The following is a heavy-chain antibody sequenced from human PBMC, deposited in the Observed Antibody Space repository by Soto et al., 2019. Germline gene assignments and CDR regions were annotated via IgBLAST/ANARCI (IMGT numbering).Heavy chain of an antibody. Sequence: PGGSLRLYCAASGFTFSNYGMHWVRQAPGKGLEWVAVIWFDGNKQHYADSVKGRFTISRDNSKNTLYVQMTSLRAEDTAVYYCARGLQSLFDYWGQGTLVTVSS. CDR2: IWFDGNKQ. CDR1: GFTFSNYG. V-gene: IGHV3-33*01. CDR3: ARGLQSLFDY. J-gene: IGHJ4*02.